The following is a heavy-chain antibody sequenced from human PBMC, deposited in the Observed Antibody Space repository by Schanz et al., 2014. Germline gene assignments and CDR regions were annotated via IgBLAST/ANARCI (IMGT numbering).Heavy chain of an antibody. J-gene: IGHJ6*02. V-gene: IGHV3-23*04. CDR3: AKDVRPVANTVHFYYMDV. CDR2: ISGSGVTI. Sequence: VFLAESGGGVVQPGRSLRLSCAASGFTFSDHYMDWVRQAPGKGLEWVSVISGSGVTIYYADSVKGRFTISRDNSKNTLYLQMNSLRAEDTAVYYCAKDVRPVANTVHFYYMDVWGQGTTVTVSS. D-gene: IGHD6-19*01. CDR1: GFTFSDHY.